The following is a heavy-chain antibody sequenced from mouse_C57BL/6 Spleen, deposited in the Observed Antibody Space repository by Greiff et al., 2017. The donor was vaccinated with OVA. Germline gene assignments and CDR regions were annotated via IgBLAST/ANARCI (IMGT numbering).Heavy chain of an antibody. Sequence: VKLMESGAELAKPGASVKLSCKASGYTFTSYWMHWVKQRPGQGLEWIGYINPSSGYTKYNQKFKDKATLTADKSSSAAYMQLSSLTYEDSAVYYCARDYGSSYGAMDYWGQGTSVTVSS. D-gene: IGHD1-1*01. V-gene: IGHV1-7*01. CDR3: ARDYGSSYGAMDY. CDR2: INPSSGYT. CDR1: GYTFTSYW. J-gene: IGHJ4*01.